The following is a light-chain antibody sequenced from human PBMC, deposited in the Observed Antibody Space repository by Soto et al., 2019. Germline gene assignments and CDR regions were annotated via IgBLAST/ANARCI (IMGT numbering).Light chain of an antibody. CDR1: ETVSIN. V-gene: IGKV3-20*01. J-gene: IGKJ1*01. Sequence: ERVMTQSPATLSVSPGERATLCCRASETVSINLAWFQQKPGQAPRLLIFGASSRATGIPDRFSGSGSGTDFTLTITRLAREDFAVYYCQQYGNSPKTFGQGTKVDIK. CDR2: GAS. CDR3: QQYGNSPKT.